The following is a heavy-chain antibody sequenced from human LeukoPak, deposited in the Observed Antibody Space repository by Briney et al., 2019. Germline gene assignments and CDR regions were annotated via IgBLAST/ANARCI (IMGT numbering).Heavy chain of an antibody. CDR1: GFTFSSYS. J-gene: IGHJ5*02. D-gene: IGHD3-22*01. CDR2: ISSSSSYI. Sequence: GGSLRLSCAASGFTFSSYSMNWVRQAPGKGLEWVSSISSSSSYIYYADSVKGRFTISRDNAKNSLYLQMNSLRAEDTAVYYCARDSVIYYYDSRNWFDPWGQGTLVTVSS. CDR3: ARDSVIYYYDSRNWFDP. V-gene: IGHV3-21*01.